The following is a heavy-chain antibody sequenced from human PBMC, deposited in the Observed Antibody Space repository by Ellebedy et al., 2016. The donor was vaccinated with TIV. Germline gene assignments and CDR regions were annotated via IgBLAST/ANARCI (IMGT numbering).Heavy chain of an antibody. D-gene: IGHD6-19*01. CDR3: ARVNSAWYHDY. CDR1: GYTFTGYY. Sequence: AASVKVSCKASGYTFTGYYMHWLRQAPGQGLEWMGWINPNSSDTKYAKKFQGRVTVTRDTPISTAYMELSGLTSDDTAVYYCARVNSAWYHDYWGQGTLLTVSS. CDR2: INPNSSDT. J-gene: IGHJ4*02. V-gene: IGHV1-2*02.